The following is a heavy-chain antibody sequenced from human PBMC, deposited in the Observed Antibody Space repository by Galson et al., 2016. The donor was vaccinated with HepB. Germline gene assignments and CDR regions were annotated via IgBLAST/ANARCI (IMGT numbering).Heavy chain of an antibody. CDR3: ARDRAADGLAAIDF. D-gene: IGHD5-24*01. CDR1: GFTLSAFA. V-gene: IGHV3-33*01. Sequence: SCATSGFTLSAFAMHWVRQVPGKGLEWLTLIWHDGSKEYYTESVKGRFTISRDNAKNIVYLQMDSLTDEDTAVYYCARDRAADGLAAIDFWGQGTLVTVSS. J-gene: IGHJ4*02. CDR2: IWHDGSKE.